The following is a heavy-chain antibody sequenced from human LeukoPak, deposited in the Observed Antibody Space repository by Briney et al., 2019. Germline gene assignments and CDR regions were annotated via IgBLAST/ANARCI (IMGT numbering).Heavy chain of an antibody. D-gene: IGHD1-26*01. CDR1: GGPISSANYY. CDR3: ARLSSSGSLPRG. CDR2: IYTSGST. V-gene: IGHV4-61*02. J-gene: IGHJ4*02. Sequence: SETLSLTCTVSGGPISSANYYWSWIRQPAGRGLEWIGRIYTSGSTNYNPSLKSRVTISIDTSKNQFSLILSSVTAADTAVYYCARLSSSGSLPRGWGQGTLVTVSS.